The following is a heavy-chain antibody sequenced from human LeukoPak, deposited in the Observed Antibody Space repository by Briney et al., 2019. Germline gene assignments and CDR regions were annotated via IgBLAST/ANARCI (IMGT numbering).Heavy chain of an antibody. CDR2: INPNSGGT. CDR1: GYTLTGDY. J-gene: IGHJ4*02. Sequence: ASVRVSCTASGYTLTGDYMHWVRQAPGQGREWRGWINPNSGGTNYAQKFQGRVNIKRDTSISKAYMELSRLRSDDTGVYYCATADYTSNYAWDYWGQGPLVTVSS. D-gene: IGHD4-11*01. CDR3: ATADYTSNYAWDY. V-gene: IGHV1-2*02.